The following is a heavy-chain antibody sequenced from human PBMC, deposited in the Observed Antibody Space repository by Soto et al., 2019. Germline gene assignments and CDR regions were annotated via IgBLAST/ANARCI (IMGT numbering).Heavy chain of an antibody. J-gene: IGHJ4*02. V-gene: IGHV3-9*01. CDR1: GFTFDDNA. CDR3: AKGVEGGYDPYYFDC. D-gene: IGHD5-12*01. CDR2: ITWNSRSI. Sequence: EVQLVESGGGLVQPGRSLRLSCAASGFTFDDNAVHWVRQAPGKGLEWVSGITWNSRSIAYADSVKGRFTISRDNAKNSLYLQMNSLRAEDTALYYCAKGVEGGYDPYYFDCWGQGTLVTVSS.